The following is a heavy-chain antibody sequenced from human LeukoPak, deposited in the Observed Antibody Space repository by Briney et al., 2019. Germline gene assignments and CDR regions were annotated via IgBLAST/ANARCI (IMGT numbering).Heavy chain of an antibody. D-gene: IGHD3-10*01. CDR3: TRTMGYFDY. V-gene: IGHV3-23*01. CDR2: IGASGGST. CDR1: GFTFSTSA. J-gene: IGHJ4*02. Sequence: PGGSLRLSCAASGFTFSTSAMTWVRQAPGKGLEWVSAIGASGGSTYYADSVKGRFTISRDNSKNTLYLQMNSLRAEDTAVYYCTRTMGYFDYWGQGTLVTVSS.